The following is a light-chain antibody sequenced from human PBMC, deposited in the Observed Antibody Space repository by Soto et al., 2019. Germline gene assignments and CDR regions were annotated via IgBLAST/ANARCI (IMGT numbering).Light chain of an antibody. J-gene: IGKJ1*01. CDR2: KTS. CDR3: QHYNDYSWT. CDR1: QSISVW. V-gene: IGKV1-5*03. Sequence: DIHMTQSPSTLSASVGDRVTITCRASQSISVWLAWYQQKPGKAPNLLIYKTSSLETGVTSRFSGSGSGTEFTLTISSLQPDDFATYYCQHYNDYSWTFGQGTKVEIK.